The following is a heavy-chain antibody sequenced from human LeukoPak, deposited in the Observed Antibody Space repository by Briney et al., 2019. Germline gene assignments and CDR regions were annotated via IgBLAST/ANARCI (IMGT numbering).Heavy chain of an antibody. Sequence: GASVKVSCKASGYTFTDYTINWVRQAPGQGLKRMGWINTNTGNPTYAQGFTGRFVFSLDTSVSTTYLQISSLKAEDTAVYYCARGGPFDCWGQGTLVTVSS. CDR1: GYTFTDYT. V-gene: IGHV7-4-1*02. J-gene: IGHJ4*02. CDR2: INTNTGNP. CDR3: ARGGPFDC.